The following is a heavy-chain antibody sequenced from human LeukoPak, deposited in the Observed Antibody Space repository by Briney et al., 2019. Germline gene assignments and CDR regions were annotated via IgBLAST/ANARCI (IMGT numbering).Heavy chain of an antibody. CDR1: GFTFSDYG. CDR3: AKALNGLVDY. J-gene: IGHJ4*02. D-gene: IGHD6-19*01. Sequence: GRSLRLSCAASGFTFSDYGMHWVRQAPGKGLEWVAVIWYDGSNKYYADSVKGRFTISRDNSKNTLYLQMNSLRAGDTAVYYCAKALNGLVDYWSQGTLVTVSS. V-gene: IGHV3-33*06. CDR2: IWYDGSNK.